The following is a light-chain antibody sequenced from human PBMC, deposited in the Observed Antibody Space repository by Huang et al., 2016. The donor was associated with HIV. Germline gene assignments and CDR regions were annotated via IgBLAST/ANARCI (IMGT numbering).Light chain of an antibody. CDR3: QQYNNWPQT. CDR2: GAS. Sequence: EIVMTQSPATLSVSPGERATLACRASQSVSSNLAWYQQKPGQAPRLLIYGASARATCIPARFSGGGSGTEFTLTVSSLQSEDFAVYYCQQYNNWPQTFGQGTKLEIK. J-gene: IGKJ2*01. CDR1: QSVSSN. V-gene: IGKV3-15*01.